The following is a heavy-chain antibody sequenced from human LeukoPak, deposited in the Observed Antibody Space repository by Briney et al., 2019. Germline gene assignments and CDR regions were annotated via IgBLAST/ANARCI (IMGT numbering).Heavy chain of an antibody. CDR2: IYAARRS. CDR3: ARQGQGESSIYTH. Sequence: GGSLRLSCAASDFTVSNSYISWVRQAPGKGLEWVSVIYAARRSYYADSVRGRVTISRDISKNTVDLQMNSLTPADTTMYFCARQGQGESSIYTHWGQGALVTVSS. CDR1: DFTVSNSY. J-gene: IGHJ4*02. V-gene: IGHV3-66*04. D-gene: IGHD3-16*02.